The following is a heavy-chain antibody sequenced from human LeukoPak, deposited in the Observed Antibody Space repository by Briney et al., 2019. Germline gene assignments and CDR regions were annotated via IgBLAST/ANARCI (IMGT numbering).Heavy chain of an antibody. CDR2: ISYDGSNK. J-gene: IGHJ5*02. CDR3: ARDPRLRLKRSGWFDP. V-gene: IGHV3-30*03. Sequence: GGSLRLSCAASGFTFSSYGMHWVRQAPGKGLEWVAVISYDGSNKYYADSVKGRFTISRDNAKNSLYLQMNSLRTEDTAVYYCARDPRLRLKRSGWFDPWGQGTLVTVSS. CDR1: GFTFSSYG. D-gene: IGHD4-17*01.